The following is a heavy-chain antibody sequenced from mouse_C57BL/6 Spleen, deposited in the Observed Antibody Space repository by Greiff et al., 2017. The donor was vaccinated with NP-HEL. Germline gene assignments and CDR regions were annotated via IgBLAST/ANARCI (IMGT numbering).Heavy chain of an antibody. D-gene: IGHD1-1*01. CDR3: ARGVTTVVARGDYFDY. CDR2: INPSNGGT. J-gene: IGHJ2*01. V-gene: IGHV1-53*01. Sequence: QVQLQQPGTELVKPGASVKLSCKASGYTFTSYWMHWVKQRPGQGLEWIGNINPSNGGTNYNEKFKSKATLTVAKSSSTAYMQLSSLTSEDSAVYYCARGVTTVVARGDYFDYWGQGTTLTVSS. CDR1: GYTFTSYW.